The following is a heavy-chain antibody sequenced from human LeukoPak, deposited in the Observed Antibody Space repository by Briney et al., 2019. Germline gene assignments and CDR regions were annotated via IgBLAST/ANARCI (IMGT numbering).Heavy chain of an antibody. D-gene: IGHD6-19*01. CDR3: ARRHISSGWSFDY. V-gene: IGHV4-4*07. Sequence: SETLSLTCTVSGGSISNYHWNWIRQPAGKGLEWMGQIHTSGSNKYNLPPKTRLTVSIHTPENQLPLTIRSVTAADTAIYYCARRHISSGWSFDYWGQGTLVTVSS. J-gene: IGHJ4*02. CDR1: GGSISNYH. CDR2: IHTSGSN.